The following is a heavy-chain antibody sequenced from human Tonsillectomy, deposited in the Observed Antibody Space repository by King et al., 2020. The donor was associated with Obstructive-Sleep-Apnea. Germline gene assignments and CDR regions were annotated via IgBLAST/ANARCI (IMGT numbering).Heavy chain of an antibody. D-gene: IGHD3-22*01. J-gene: IGHJ4*02. CDR3: ATSAYYYDTSAYYFDY. Sequence: VQLVESGGDLVQPGGSLRLSCAASGFTFSSYSMNWVRQAPGKGLEWVSYISSSSSTIYYADSVKGRFTISRDNAKNSLYLQMNSLRAEDTAVYYCATSAYYYDTSAYYFDYWGQGTLVTVSS. CDR1: GFTFSSYS. V-gene: IGHV3-48*04. CDR2: ISSSSSTI.